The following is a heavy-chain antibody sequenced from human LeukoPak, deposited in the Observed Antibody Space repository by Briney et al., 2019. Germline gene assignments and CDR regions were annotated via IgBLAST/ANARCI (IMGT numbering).Heavy chain of an antibody. CDR2: ISYDGSNK. CDR3: ARVMYSPEKTPEDF. Sequence: GGSLRLSCAASGFTFSSYGMHWVRQAPGKGLEWVAVISYDGSNKYYADSVKGRFTISRDNSKNTLYLQMNSLRAEDTAVYYCARVMYSPEKTPEDFWGQETLVTVSS. D-gene: IGHD1-26*01. V-gene: IGHV3-30*03. CDR1: GFTFSSYG. J-gene: IGHJ4*02.